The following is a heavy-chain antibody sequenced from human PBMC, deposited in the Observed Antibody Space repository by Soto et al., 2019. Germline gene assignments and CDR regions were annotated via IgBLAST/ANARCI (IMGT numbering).Heavy chain of an antibody. Sequence: GESLKISCKGSGHTFNTYWIGWVRQMPGKGLEWMGFIYPGDSDTTYSPSFQGQVTISVDKSISTAYLQWSSLKVSDTAIYYCARQKLWMATINNDAFDVWGQGTKVTVSS. CDR1: GHTFNTYW. CDR2: IYPGDSDT. CDR3: ARQKLWMATINNDAFDV. J-gene: IGHJ3*01. D-gene: IGHD2-21*01. V-gene: IGHV5-51*01.